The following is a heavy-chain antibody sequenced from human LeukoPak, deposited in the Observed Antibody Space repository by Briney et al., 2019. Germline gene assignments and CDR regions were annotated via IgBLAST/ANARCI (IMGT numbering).Heavy chain of an antibody. D-gene: IGHD1-26*01. J-gene: IGHJ4*02. CDR1: GYSFSTYW. V-gene: IGHV5-51*01. CDR3: AIRYSWSYNDY. Sequence: GESLKISCKGSGYSFSTYWIGWVRQMPGKGLEWMRIIYPADSDTKYSPSFQGQVTISADKSISTAYLQWSSLKSSDTAMYYCAIRYSWSYNDYWGQGTLVTVSS. CDR2: IYPADSDT.